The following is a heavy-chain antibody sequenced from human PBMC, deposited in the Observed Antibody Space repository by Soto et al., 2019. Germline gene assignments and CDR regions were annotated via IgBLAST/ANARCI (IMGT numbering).Heavy chain of an antibody. D-gene: IGHD3-16*01. V-gene: IGHV4-59*01. CDR3: ARAEGVYYYYGMDV. CDR1: GGSISSYY. Sequence: KSSETLSLTCTVSGGSISSYYWSWIRQPPGKGLEWIGYIYYSGSTNYNPSLKSRVTISVDTSKNQFSLKLSSVTAADTAVYYCARAEGVYYYYGMDVWGQGTTVTVSS. J-gene: IGHJ6*02. CDR2: IYYSGST.